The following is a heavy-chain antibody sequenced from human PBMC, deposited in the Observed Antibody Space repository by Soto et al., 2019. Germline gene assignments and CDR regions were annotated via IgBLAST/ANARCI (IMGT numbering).Heavy chain of an antibody. D-gene: IGHD1-7*01. CDR1: GFTFSSYA. CDR2: ISYDGSSK. Sequence: QVQLVESGGGVAQPGRSLRLSCAASGFTFSSYAMHWVRQAPGKGLEWVAVISYDGSSKYYADSVKGRFTISRDNSKNTPYRQMNSLRAEKTAMYDCARDSVENWNYVGWFDSWCQGTLVAVGS. V-gene: IGHV3-30-3*01. CDR3: ARDSVENWNYVGWFDS. J-gene: IGHJ5*01.